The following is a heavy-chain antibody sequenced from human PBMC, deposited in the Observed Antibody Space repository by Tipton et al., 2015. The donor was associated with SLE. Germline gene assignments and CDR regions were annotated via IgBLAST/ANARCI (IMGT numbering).Heavy chain of an antibody. CDR3: AKDMFVDTAMGFDY. D-gene: IGHD5-18*01. CDR1: GFTFSTYG. V-gene: IGHV3-30*02. Sequence: SLRLSCAASGFTFSTYGIHWVRQAPGKGLEWVAFIRYNGNDKYYADSVKGRFTISRDNSKNSLYLQMNSLRTEDTAWYYCAKDMFVDTAMGFDYWGQGTLVTVSS. CDR2: IRYNGNDK. J-gene: IGHJ4*02.